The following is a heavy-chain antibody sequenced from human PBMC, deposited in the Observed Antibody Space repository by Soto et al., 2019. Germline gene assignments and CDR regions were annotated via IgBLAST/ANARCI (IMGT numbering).Heavy chain of an antibody. Sequence: SETLSLTCSVSGDSISSVAHYWAWIRQPPGKGLEWIGYIYHSGRTYYNPSLKSRVTISVDRSKNQFSLKLSSVTAADTAVYYCARVPGPWGQGTLVTVS. V-gene: IGHV4-30-2*01. CDR1: GDSISSVAHY. J-gene: IGHJ5*02. CDR3: ARVPGP. CDR2: IYHSGRT.